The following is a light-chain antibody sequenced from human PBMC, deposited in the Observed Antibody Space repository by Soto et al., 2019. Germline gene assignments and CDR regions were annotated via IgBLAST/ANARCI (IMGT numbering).Light chain of an antibody. CDR1: QSVRSN. CDR3: QQYSDWPLT. V-gene: IGKV3-15*01. J-gene: IGKJ3*01. Sequence: EIVMTQSPATLSVSPGERATLSCRASQSVRSNFLAWYQQKPGQAPRLLIHDASTRAPGIPARFSGSGSGTEFTLTISSLQSEDLAVYFCQQYSDWPLTVGPGTKVEI. CDR2: DAS.